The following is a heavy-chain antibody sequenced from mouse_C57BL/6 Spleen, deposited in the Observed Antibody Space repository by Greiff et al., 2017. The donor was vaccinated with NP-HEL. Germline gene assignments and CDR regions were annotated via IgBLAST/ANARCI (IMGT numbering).Heavy chain of an antibody. CDR2: ISDGGSYT. CDR3: ARDRGDYDRGAWFAY. V-gene: IGHV5-4*01. Sequence: DVQLVESGGGLVKPGGSLKLSCAASGFTFSSYAMSWVRQTPEKRLEWVATISDGGSYTYYPDNVKGRFTISRDNAKNNLYLQMSHLKSEDTAMYYCARDRGDYDRGAWFAYWGQGTLVTVSA. J-gene: IGHJ3*01. CDR1: GFTFSSYA. D-gene: IGHD2-4*01.